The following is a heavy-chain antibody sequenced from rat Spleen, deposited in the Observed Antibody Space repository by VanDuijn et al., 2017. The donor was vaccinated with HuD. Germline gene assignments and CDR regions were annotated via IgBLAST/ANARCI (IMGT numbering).Heavy chain of an antibody. CDR2: IIYDGSST. CDR3: TRRAYGGYPIWFAY. Sequence: EVQLVESGGGLVQPGNSLKLSCAASGFTFSDYAMAWVRQSPKKGLEWVATIIYDGSSTYYRDSVKGRFTISRDSAKSTLYLQMDSLRSEDTATYYCTRRAYGGYPIWFAYWGQGTLVTVSS. J-gene: IGHJ3*01. CDR1: GFTFSDYA. D-gene: IGHD1-11*01. V-gene: IGHV5-17*01.